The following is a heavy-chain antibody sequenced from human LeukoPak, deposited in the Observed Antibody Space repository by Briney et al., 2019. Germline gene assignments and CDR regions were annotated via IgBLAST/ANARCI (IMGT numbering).Heavy chain of an antibody. D-gene: IGHD3-9*01. CDR2: ISGSVGST. V-gene: IGHV3-23*01. CDR3: AKVDSDYDILTGYPSLLAFDY. Sequence: PGGSLRLSCAASGFTLSSSAMCWVRHAPRKGLGWVSAISGSVGSTYYAVSVKGRFTSCRDHSKNTLCLQMDSLRAEDTAVYYCAKVDSDYDILTGYPSLLAFDYWGRGTLVSVSS. J-gene: IGHJ4*02. CDR1: GFTLSSSA.